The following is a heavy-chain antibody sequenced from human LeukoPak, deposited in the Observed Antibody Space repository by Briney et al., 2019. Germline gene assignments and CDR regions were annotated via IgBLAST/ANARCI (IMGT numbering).Heavy chain of an antibody. CDR2: ISAYNDNT. V-gene: IGHV1-18*01. CDR1: GYTFTSYG. Sequence: ASVKASCKASGYTFTSYGISWVRQAPGQGLEWMGWISAYNDNTNYAQKLQGRVTMTTDTSTSTAYMELRSLRSDDTAVYDCARDPYYGSGVTASIFDYWGQGPLVTVSS. J-gene: IGHJ4*02. CDR3: ARDPYYGSGVTASIFDY. D-gene: IGHD3-10*01.